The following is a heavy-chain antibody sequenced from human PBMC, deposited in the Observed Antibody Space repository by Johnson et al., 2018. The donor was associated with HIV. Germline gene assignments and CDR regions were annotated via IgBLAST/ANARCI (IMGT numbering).Heavy chain of an antibody. Sequence: QVQLVESGGGVVQPGKSLRLSCAASGFTFSSYTMHWVRQAPGKGLEWVAVISYDGTKKHYADSVKGRFTISRDNTKNFLYLQMNTLRVEDTAVYYYSRGLWLTPGTVDIWGQGTMVTVSS. CDR3: SRGLWLTPGTVDI. J-gene: IGHJ3*02. CDR1: GFTFSSYT. V-gene: IGHV3-30*04. D-gene: IGHD6-19*01. CDR2: ISYDGTKK.